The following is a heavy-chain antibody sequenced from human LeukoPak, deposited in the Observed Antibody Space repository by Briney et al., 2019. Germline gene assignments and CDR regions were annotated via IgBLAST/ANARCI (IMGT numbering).Heavy chain of an antibody. CDR2: ISGSGGST. D-gene: IGHD2-2*01. CDR3: AKDRVRHTDAFDI. Sequence: GGSLRLSCAASGFTFSSHSMNWVRQAPGKGLEWVSAISGSGGSTYYADSVKGRFTISRDNSKNTLYLQMNSLRAEDTAVYYCAKDRVRHTDAFDIWGQGTMVTVSS. V-gene: IGHV3-23*01. J-gene: IGHJ3*02. CDR1: GFTFSSHS.